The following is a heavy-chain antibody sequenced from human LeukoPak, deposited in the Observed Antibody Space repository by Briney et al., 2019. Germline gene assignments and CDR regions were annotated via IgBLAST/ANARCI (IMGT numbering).Heavy chain of an antibody. CDR2: ISSSGNTI. Sequence: GGSLRLSCAASGFTFSSYSMNWVRQAPGKGLEWVSYISSSGNTIYYADSAKGRFTISRDNAKNSLFLQMNSLRAEDTAVYYCARRRDFDYWGQGTLVTVSS. CDR1: GFTFSSYS. CDR3: ARRRDFDY. J-gene: IGHJ4*02. D-gene: IGHD6-6*01. V-gene: IGHV3-48*04.